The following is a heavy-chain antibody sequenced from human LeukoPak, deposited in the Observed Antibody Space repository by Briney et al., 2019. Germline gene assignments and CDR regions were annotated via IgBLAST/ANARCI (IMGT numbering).Heavy chain of an antibody. CDR2: IYTSGST. V-gene: IGHV4-61*02. CDR3: AGVKANFDTYYNFYYMGV. Sequence: PSETLSLTCTVSGGSINSGSYYWSWIRQPAGKGLEWIGRIYTSGSTNYNPSLKSRVTISVDTSNNQFSLKLSSVTAADTAVYYCAGVKANFDTYYNFYYMGVWGKGTTVTVSS. J-gene: IGHJ6*03. D-gene: IGHD3-9*01. CDR1: GGSINSGSYY.